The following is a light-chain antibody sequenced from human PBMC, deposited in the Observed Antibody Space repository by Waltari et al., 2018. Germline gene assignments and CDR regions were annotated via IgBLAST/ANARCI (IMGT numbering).Light chain of an antibody. CDR1: QGISSY. Sequence: AIRITQSPSSLSASTGDRVTITCRASQGISSYLAWYQQKPGKAPKVLIYAASTLQSGVPSRFSGSGSGTDFTLTISCLQPDDFATYYCQQYNSDDWTFGQGTKVEI. J-gene: IGKJ1*01. V-gene: IGKV1-8*01. CDR2: AAS. CDR3: QQYNSDDWT.